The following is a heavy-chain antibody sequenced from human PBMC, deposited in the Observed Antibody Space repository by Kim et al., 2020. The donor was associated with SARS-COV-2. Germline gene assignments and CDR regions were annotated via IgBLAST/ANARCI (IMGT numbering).Heavy chain of an antibody. D-gene: IGHD3-10*01. J-gene: IGHJ4*02. CDR3: AKGGPMVRGRYYFDY. V-gene: IGHV3-23*03. CDR1: GFTFSSYA. CDR2: IYSGGSST. Sequence: GGSLRLSCAASGFTFSSYAMSWVRQAPGKGLEWVSVIYSGGSSTYYADSVKGRFTISRDNSKNTLYLQMNSLRAEDTAVYYCAKGGPMVRGRYYFDYWGQGTLVTVSS.